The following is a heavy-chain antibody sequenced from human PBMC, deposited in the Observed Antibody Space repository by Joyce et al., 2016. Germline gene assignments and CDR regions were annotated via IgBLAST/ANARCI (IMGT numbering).Heavy chain of an antibody. CDR3: ARSQWLPPLSS. CDR2: INDSGNA. Sequence: QVQLQQWGAGLLKPSETLSLTCAVYGGPFRGYFWSWVRQPPGKGLAWSGDINDSGNANYSPSLKSRVTISIDTSKNQFSMKMMSVSAADTATYYCARSQWLPPLSSWGQGSLVTVSS. V-gene: IGHV4-34*02. J-gene: IGHJ5*02. D-gene: IGHD6-19*01. CDR1: GGPFRGYF.